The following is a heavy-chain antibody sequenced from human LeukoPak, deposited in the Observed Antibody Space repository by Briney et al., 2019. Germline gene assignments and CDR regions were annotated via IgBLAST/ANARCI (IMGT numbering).Heavy chain of an antibody. CDR1: GGSISSGDYY. CDR3: ARKLYGDYIDY. CDR2: IYYSGST. J-gene: IGHJ4*02. D-gene: IGHD4-17*01. V-gene: IGHV4-30-4*01. Sequence: SETLSLTCTVSGGSISSGDYYWSWIRQPPGKGLEWIGYIYYSGSTYYNPSLRSRVTISVDTSKNQFSLKLSSVTAADTAVYYCARKLYGDYIDYWGQGTLVTVSS.